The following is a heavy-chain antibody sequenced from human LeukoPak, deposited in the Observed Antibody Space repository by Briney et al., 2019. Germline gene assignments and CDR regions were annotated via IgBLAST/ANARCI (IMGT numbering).Heavy chain of an antibody. D-gene: IGHD2-2*02. J-gene: IGHJ6*02. CDR1: GFTFSSYA. Sequence: PGGSLRLSCAASGFTFSSYAMSWVRQAPGKGLEWVSAISGSGGSTYYADSVKGRFTISRDNSKNTLYLQMNSLRAEDTAVYYCAKDRARVADIVVVPAAIPGYYGMDVWGQGTTVTVSS. CDR3: AKDRARVADIVVVPAAIPGYYGMDV. CDR2: ISGSGGST. V-gene: IGHV3-23*01.